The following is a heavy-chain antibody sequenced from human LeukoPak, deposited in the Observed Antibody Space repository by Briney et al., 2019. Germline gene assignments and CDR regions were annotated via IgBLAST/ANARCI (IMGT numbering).Heavy chain of an antibody. D-gene: IGHD3-10*01. J-gene: IGHJ4*02. CDR1: GYTFTSYY. V-gene: IGHV1-46*01. CDR3: ARVGGPGYGSGSRAFDY. CDR2: INPSGGST. Sequence: ASVKVSCKASGYTFTSYYMHWVRQAPGQGVECMGIINPSGGSTSYAQKFQGRVTMTRDTSTSTVYMELSSLRSEDTAVYYCARVGGPGYGSGSRAFDYWGQGTLVTVSS.